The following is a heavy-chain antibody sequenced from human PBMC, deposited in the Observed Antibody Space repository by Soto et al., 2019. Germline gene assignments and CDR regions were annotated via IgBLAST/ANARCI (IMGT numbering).Heavy chain of an antibody. Sequence: ASVKVSCKASGYTFTSYGISWVRQAPGQGLEWMGWISAYNGNTNYAQKFQGRVTITRDTSASTAYMELSSLRSEDTAVYYCVRAEHWLVVYGMDVRGQRTTVTVSS. CDR1: GYTFTSYG. D-gene: IGHD6-19*01. CDR3: VRAEHWLVVYGMDV. V-gene: IGHV1-18*01. CDR2: ISAYNGNT. J-gene: IGHJ6*02.